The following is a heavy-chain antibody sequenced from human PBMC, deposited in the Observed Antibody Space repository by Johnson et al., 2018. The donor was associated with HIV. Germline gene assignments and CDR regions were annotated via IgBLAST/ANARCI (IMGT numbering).Heavy chain of an antibody. CDR2: MSHDGSNK. CDR1: GFTFNTYG. V-gene: IGHV3-30*03. D-gene: IGHD4/OR15-4a*01. Sequence: VQLVESGGGVVQTGTSLRLSCAASGFTFNTYGMHWVRQAPGKGLEWVALMSHDGSNKYYTDPVKGRFTIYRDNSKNALYLQMHNLTTEDTAVYYCARVGANFDAFDIWGQGTMVTVSS. J-gene: IGHJ3*02. CDR3: ARVGANFDAFDI.